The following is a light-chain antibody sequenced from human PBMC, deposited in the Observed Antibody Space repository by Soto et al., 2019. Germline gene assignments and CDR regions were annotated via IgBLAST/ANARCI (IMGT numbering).Light chain of an antibody. Sequence: DIQMTQSPSSVSASVGERVTITCRASQDISRWLAWYQQKPGKAPKLLIYAASSLQRGVPSRFSGSGSVTDFTLTISSLQPEDFATYYCQHADSFPPTFGGGTKVDIK. CDR2: AAS. J-gene: IGKJ4*01. V-gene: IGKV1-12*01. CDR3: QHADSFPPT. CDR1: QDISRW.